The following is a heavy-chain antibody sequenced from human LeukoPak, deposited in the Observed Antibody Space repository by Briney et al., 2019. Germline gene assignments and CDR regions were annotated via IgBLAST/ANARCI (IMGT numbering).Heavy chain of an antibody. CDR3: ARQGGGQNMIVVVMEYYFDY. D-gene: IGHD3-22*01. Sequence: ASVKVSCKASGYTFTSYGISWVRQAPGQGLEWMGWISAYNGNTNYAQKLQGRVTMTTDTSTSTAYMELRSLRSDDTAVYYCARQGGGQNMIVVVMEYYFDYWGQGTLVTVSS. CDR1: GYTFTSYG. V-gene: IGHV1-18*01. CDR2: ISAYNGNT. J-gene: IGHJ4*02.